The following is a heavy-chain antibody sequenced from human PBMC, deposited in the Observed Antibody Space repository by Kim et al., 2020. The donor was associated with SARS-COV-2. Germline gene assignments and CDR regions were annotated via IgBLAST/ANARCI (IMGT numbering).Heavy chain of an antibody. J-gene: IGHJ6*02. CDR3: TRGNSAHGMDV. V-gene: IGHV3-33*01. D-gene: IGHD6-25*01. Sequence: NYADTVKGRNTISRDSSKHTLYLQMNSLAVEDTAVYYCTRGNSAHGMDVWGQGPTVTVSS.